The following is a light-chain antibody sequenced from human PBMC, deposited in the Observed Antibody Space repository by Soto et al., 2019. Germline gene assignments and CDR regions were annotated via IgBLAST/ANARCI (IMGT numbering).Light chain of an antibody. V-gene: IGKV3-11*01. Sequence: EIGLKQSPATLSLSPGGRATLAWRASQSVRTFLAWYQQKPGQAPRLLIYDASNRATGVPARFSGSGSGTDFTPTISSLEPEDFAVYFCQQRSNWPPITFGQGTRLEIK. J-gene: IGKJ5*01. CDR2: DAS. CDR1: QSVRTF. CDR3: QQRSNWPPIT.